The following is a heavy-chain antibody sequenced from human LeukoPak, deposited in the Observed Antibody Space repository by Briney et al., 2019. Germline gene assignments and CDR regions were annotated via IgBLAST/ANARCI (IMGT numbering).Heavy chain of an antibody. CDR2: IYYSGST. CDR1: GGSISSSSYY. Sequence: SETLSLTCTVSGGSISSSSYYWGWIRQPPGKGLEWIGSIYYSGSTYYNPSLKSRVTISVDTSKNQFSLKPSSVTAADTAVYYCAGTTVTTWDYYGMDVWGQGTTVTVSS. V-gene: IGHV4-39*01. D-gene: IGHD4-11*01. CDR3: AGTTVTTWDYYGMDV. J-gene: IGHJ6*02.